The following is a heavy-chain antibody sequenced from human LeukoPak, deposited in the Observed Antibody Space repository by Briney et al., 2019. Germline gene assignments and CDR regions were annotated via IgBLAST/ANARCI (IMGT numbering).Heavy chain of an antibody. V-gene: IGHV3-48*02. CDR1: GFTFSSYS. J-gene: IGHJ5*02. D-gene: IGHD3-22*01. CDR3: ARVLGNYDSSGYFDRYNWFDP. Sequence: PGGSLRLSCAASGFTFSSYSMNWVRQAPGKGLEWVSYISSSSSTIYYADSVKGRFTISRDNAKNSLYLQMNSLRDEDTAVYYCARVLGNYDSSGYFDRYNWFDPWGQGTLVTVSS. CDR2: ISSSSSTI.